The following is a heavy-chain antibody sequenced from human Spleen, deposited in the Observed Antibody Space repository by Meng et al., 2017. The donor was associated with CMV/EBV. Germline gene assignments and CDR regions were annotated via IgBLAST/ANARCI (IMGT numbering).Heavy chain of an antibody. CDR3: ARSSPSITVFGVVTLLDYGMDV. CDR2: FSALNGNT. J-gene: IGHJ6*02. V-gene: IGHV1-18*01. Sequence: ASVKVSCKASGYTFTSYGVSWVRQAPGQGLEWMGWFSALNGNTKYIQRLQGRVTMTTDMSTNTASMELRSLRSNDTAVYYCARSSPSITVFGVVTLLDYGMDVWGQGTTVTVSS. D-gene: IGHD3-3*01. CDR1: GYTFTSYG.